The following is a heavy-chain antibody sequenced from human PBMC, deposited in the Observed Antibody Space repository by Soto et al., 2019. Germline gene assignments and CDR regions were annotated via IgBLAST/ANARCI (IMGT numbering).Heavy chain of an antibody. Sequence: VGSQRLSYAAYGFTFSSYGMHWVRQAPGKGLEWVAVISYDGSNKYYADSVKGRFTISRDNSKNTLYLQMNSLRAEDTAVYYCAKGGITGTTSRFDYWGQGTLVTVSS. CDR3: AKGGITGTTSRFDY. V-gene: IGHV3-30*18. CDR1: GFTFSSYG. CDR2: ISYDGSNK. J-gene: IGHJ4*02. D-gene: IGHD1-7*01.